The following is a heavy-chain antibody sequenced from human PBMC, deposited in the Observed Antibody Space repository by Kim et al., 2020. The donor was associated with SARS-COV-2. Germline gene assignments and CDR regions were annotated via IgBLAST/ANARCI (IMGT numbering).Heavy chain of an antibody. V-gene: IGHV3-11*01. Sequence: YADSGKGRFTITRDNAKNSLYLQMNSLRAEDTAVYYCARTVDYPNYYMDVWGKGTTVPVSS. D-gene: IGHD4-17*01. J-gene: IGHJ6*03. CDR3: ARTVDYPNYYMDV.